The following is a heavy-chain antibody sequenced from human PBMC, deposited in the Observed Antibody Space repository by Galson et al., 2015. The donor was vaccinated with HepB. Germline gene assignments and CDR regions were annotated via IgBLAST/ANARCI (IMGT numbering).Heavy chain of an antibody. Sequence: SVKVSCKASGYTFTSYAMHWVRQAPGQRLEWMGWINAGNGNTKYSQKFQGRVTITRDTSASTAYMELSSLRSEDTAVYYCARDFRRVGSGFALPHYWGQGTLVTVSS. D-gene: IGHD3-22*01. V-gene: IGHV1-3*01. CDR3: ARDFRRVGSGFALPHY. CDR2: INAGNGNT. J-gene: IGHJ4*02. CDR1: GYTFTSYA.